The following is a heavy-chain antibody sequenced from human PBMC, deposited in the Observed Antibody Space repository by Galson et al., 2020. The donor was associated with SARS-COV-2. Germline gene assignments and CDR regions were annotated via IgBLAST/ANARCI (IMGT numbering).Heavy chain of an antibody. CDR2: IHYSGSI. CDR3: ARRAGPYASSHLDY. D-gene: IGHD3-16*01. CDR1: SDSISGNY. Sequence: ETSETLSLTCTVSSDSISGNYWSWVRQPPGKGLEWIAHIHYSGSINYNPSLKSRLSISVDLSKNHFSLKVTSLTAADTAMYYCARRAGPYASSHLDYWGQGTLVTVSS. J-gene: IGHJ4*02. V-gene: IGHV4-59*08.